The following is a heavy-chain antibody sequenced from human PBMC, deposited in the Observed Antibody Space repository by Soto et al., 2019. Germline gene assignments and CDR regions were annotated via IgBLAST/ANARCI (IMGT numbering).Heavy chain of an antibody. J-gene: IGHJ4*02. CDR3: TTVFES. CDR1: GFTFTNYW. CDR2: IDGVGAGT. V-gene: IGHV3-74*01. Sequence: EVQLVQSGGGSVQPGGSLRLSCAASGFTFTNYWMHWVLQVPGNGLVWVSRIDGVGAGTSYAYSVRGRFTISRANAENMLCMQMNSIRAEDTAVDYCTTVFESWGQGTQVTVSS.